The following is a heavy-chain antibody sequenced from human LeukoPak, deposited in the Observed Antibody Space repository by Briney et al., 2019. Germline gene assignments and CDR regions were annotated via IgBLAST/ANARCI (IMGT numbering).Heavy chain of an antibody. CDR1: GFSFSSYE. Sequence: GGSLRLSCAASGFSFSSYEMNWVRQAPGKGLEWVSYIGSSGSTVYYADSVKGRFTISRDNAKNSLYLQMNSLRAEDTAVYYCARDGSAHSYDYVWGSYRYSLDYWGQGTLVTVSS. CDR2: IGSSGSTV. D-gene: IGHD3-16*02. J-gene: IGHJ4*02. CDR3: ARDGSAHSYDYVWGSYRYSLDY. V-gene: IGHV3-48*03.